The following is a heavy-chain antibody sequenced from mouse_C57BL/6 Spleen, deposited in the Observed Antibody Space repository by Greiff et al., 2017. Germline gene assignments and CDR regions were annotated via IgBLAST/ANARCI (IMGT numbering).Heavy chain of an antibody. CDR2: ISYDGSN. CDR3: ARDTRFTTVVRYFDG. Sequence: EVKLMESGPGLVKPSQSLSLTCSVTGYSITSGYYWNWIRQFPGNKLEWMGYISYDGSNNYNPSLKNRISITRDTSKNQFFLKLNSVTTEDTATYYCARDTRFTTVVRYFDGWGTGTTVTVSS. CDR1: GYSITSGYY. D-gene: IGHD1-1*01. V-gene: IGHV3-6*01. J-gene: IGHJ1*03.